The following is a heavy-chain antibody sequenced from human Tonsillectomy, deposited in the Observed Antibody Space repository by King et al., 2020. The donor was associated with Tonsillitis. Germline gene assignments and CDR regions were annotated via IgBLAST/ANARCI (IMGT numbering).Heavy chain of an antibody. J-gene: IGHJ4*02. CDR1: GGSFSGYY. CDR3: ATRSRKAAAVGY. CDR2: INHSGST. V-gene: IGHV4-34*01. Sequence: VQLQQWGAGLLKPSETLSLTCAVYGGSFSGYYWSWIRQPPGKGLEWIGEINHSGSTNYNPSLKNRVTISVDTSKNQFSLKLSSVTAADTAVYYCATRSRKAAAVGYWGQGTLVTVSS. D-gene: IGHD6-13*01.